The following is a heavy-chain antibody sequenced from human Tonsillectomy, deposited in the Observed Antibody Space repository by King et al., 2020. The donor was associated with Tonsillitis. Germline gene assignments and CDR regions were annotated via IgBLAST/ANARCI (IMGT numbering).Heavy chain of an antibody. V-gene: IGHV3-33*01. CDR3: ARDRGSSNRHHFDY. Sequence: QLVQSGGGVVQPGTSLRLSCAASGFTFGTYLMHWVRQAPGKGLEWVAVIYFDGNNRYYADSVKGRFTISRDNSQNTLYLQMDSLRAEDTAVYYCARDRGSSNRHHFDYWGQGTLVTVSS. CDR2: IYFDGNNR. J-gene: IGHJ4*02. CDR1: GFTFGTYL. D-gene: IGHD1-14*01.